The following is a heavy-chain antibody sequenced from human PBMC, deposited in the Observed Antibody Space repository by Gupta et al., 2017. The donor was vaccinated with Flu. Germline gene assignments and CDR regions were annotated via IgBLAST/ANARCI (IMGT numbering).Heavy chain of an antibody. V-gene: IGHV3-53*01. D-gene: IGHD1-20*01. CDR3: ARSAYNWNRPYYFDF. CDR1: SSNY. J-gene: IGHJ4*02. Sequence: SSNYMSWVRQAPGKGLEWVSVIYSTGTTYYADSVKGRFTISRDNSRNTLYLQMNSLRAEDTAVYYCARSAYNWNRPYYFDFWGQGTLVTVSS. CDR2: IYSTGTT.